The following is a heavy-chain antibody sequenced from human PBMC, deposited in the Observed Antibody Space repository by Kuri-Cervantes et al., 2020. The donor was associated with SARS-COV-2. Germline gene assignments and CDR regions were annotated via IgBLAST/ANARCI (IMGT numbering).Heavy chain of an antibody. CDR1: GFTFSTYA. CDR3: ARHQLVVPAANPYSYFDP. J-gene: IGHJ5*02. Sequence: GSLRLSCTASGFTFSTYAMTWVRQAPGKGLEWIGEINHSGSTNYNPSLKSRVTISVDTSKNQFSLKLSSVTAADTAVYYCARHQLVVPAANPYSYFDPWGQGSLVTVSS. D-gene: IGHD2-2*01. V-gene: IGHV4-34*01. CDR2: INHSGST.